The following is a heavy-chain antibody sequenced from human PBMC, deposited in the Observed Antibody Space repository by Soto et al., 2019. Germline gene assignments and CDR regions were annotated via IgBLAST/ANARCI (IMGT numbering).Heavy chain of an antibody. CDR3: ARGEGAARLVFDY. Sequence: KSSETLSLTCAVSGGSITSGTYSWSWIRQPPGKGLEWIGYIYRSGSTYFNPSLKSRVTISVDRSKNQFSLRLASVTAADTAVYYCARGEGAARLVFDYWGQGTLVTVSS. D-gene: IGHD6-6*01. V-gene: IGHV4-30-2*01. CDR2: IYRSGST. J-gene: IGHJ4*02. CDR1: GGSITSGTYS.